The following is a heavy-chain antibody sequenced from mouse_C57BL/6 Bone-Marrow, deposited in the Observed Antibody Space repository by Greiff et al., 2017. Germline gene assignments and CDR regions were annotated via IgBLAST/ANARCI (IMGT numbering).Heavy chain of an antibody. J-gene: IGHJ2*01. V-gene: IGHV5-6*02. Sequence: DVKLVESGGDLVKPGGSLKLSCAASGFTFSSYGMSWVRQTPDKRLEWVATISSGGSYTYYPDNVKGRFTISRDNAKNTLYLQMSSLKSEDTAMYYCARRFYDGYYDSFDYWGQGTTRTVSA. D-gene: IGHD2-3*01. CDR2: ISSGGSYT. CDR1: GFTFSSYG. CDR3: ARRFYDGYYDSFDY.